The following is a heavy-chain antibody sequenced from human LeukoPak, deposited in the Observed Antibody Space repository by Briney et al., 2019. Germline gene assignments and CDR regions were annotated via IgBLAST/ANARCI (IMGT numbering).Heavy chain of an antibody. V-gene: IGHV6-1*01. D-gene: IGHD6-19*01. CDR1: GDSVSSNSAA. Sequence: SQTLPLTCAISGDSVSSNSAAWNWIRQSPSRGLEWLGRTYYRSKWYNDYAVSVKSRITINPDTSKNQFSLQLNSVTPEDTAVYYCARETAYSSGPPDYFDYWGQGTLVTVSS. CDR3: ARETAYSSGPPDYFDY. CDR2: TYYRSKWYN. J-gene: IGHJ4*02.